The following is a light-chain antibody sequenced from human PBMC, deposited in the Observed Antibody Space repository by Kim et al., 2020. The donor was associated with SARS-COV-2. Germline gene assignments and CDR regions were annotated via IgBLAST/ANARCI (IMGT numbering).Light chain of an antibody. CDR3: QQLDSYPPLT. CDR1: QGISSF. Sequence: ASVGDRVTITCRASQGISSFLAWYQQKPGKAPNLLIYGASTLQSGVPSRFSGSGSGTEFTLTISSLQPEDFATYYCQQLDSYPPLTFGGGTKVEI. J-gene: IGKJ4*01. V-gene: IGKV1-9*01. CDR2: GAS.